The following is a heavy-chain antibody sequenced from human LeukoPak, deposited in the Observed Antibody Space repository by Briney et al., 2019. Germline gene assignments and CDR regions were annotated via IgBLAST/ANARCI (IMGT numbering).Heavy chain of an antibody. J-gene: IGHJ3*02. D-gene: IGHD3-22*01. CDR3: VRDHYYDSSGYRAGAFDI. CDR2: ISAYTGKT. V-gene: IGHV1-18*01. CDR1: GYTFTNYG. Sequence: ASVKVSCKASGYTFTNYGITWVRQASGQGIEWMGWISAYTGKTNSAQKLQGRVTMTTDTSTSTAYMELRSLRSDDTAVYYCVRDHYYDSSGYRAGAFDIWGQGTMVTVSS.